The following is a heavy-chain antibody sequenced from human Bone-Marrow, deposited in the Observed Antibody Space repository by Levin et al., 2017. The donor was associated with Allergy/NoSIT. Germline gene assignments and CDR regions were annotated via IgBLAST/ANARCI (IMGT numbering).Heavy chain of an antibody. D-gene: IGHD3-3*01. V-gene: IGHV5-51*01. J-gene: IGHJ1*01. CDR3: ALWSGFQNRGAEYFQH. CDR1: GYRFSRFW. Sequence: GESLKISCKGSGYRFSRFWIGWVRQMPGKGLEWMGIIYPGDSDTRYSPSFQGQVTISVDKSISTAYLQWCSLKASDTAMYYCALWSGFQNRGAEYFQHWGQGTLVTVSS. CDR2: IYPGDSDT.